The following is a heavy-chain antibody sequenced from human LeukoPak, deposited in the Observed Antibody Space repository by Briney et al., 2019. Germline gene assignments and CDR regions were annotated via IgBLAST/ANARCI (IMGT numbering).Heavy chain of an antibody. CDR3: ARADYYDSSGYYNY. V-gene: IGHV3-30-3*01. J-gene: IGHJ4*02. Sequence: GGSLRLSCAASGFTFSTNAMHWVRQAPGKGLERVAVISYDGSNKYYADSVKGRFTISRDNSKNTLYLQMNSLRAEDTAVYYCARADYYDSSGYYNYWGQGTLVTVSS. CDR1: GFTFSTNA. D-gene: IGHD3-22*01. CDR2: ISYDGSNK.